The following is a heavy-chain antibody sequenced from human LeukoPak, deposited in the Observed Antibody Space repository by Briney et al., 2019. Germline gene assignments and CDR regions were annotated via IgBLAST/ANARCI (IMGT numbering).Heavy chain of an antibody. Sequence: GRSLRLSCAASGFTFSTYAMHWVRQAPGKGLEWVAVISYDGSNKYYADSVKGRFTISRDNSKNTLYLQMNSLRAEDTAVYYCARDHKDSSGYFDYWGQGTLVTVSS. CDR3: ARDHKDSSGYFDY. D-gene: IGHD3-22*01. CDR2: ISYDGSNK. V-gene: IGHV3-30-3*01. J-gene: IGHJ4*02. CDR1: GFTFSTYA.